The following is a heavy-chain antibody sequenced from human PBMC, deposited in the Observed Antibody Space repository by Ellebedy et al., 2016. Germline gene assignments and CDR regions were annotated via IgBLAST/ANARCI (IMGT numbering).Heavy chain of an antibody. CDR1: GYTFTSYG. CDR3: ARGSYYSPTDNWFDP. V-gene: IGHV1-18*01. J-gene: IGHJ5*02. Sequence: ASVKVSXKASGYTFTSYGISWVRQAPGQGLEWMGWISAYNGNTNYAQKLQGRVTMTTDTSTSTAYMELRSLRSDDTAVYYCARGSYYSPTDNWFDPWGQGTLVTVSS. CDR2: ISAYNGNT. D-gene: IGHD4-11*01.